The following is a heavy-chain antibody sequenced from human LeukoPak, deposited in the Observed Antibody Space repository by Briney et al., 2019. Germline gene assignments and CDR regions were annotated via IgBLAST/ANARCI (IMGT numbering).Heavy chain of an antibody. CDR1: GFTFTNYA. Sequence: PGGSLRLSCATSGFTFTNYAMSWVRQAPGKGLDWVSGISGGGDSAHYADSVKGRFTISRDSSRNTLYLQMNSLRAEDTAVYYCAKVGYTYGPQPFDYWGQGTLVTVSS. V-gene: IGHV3-23*01. CDR2: ISGGGDSA. D-gene: IGHD5-18*01. CDR3: AKVGYTYGPQPFDY. J-gene: IGHJ4*02.